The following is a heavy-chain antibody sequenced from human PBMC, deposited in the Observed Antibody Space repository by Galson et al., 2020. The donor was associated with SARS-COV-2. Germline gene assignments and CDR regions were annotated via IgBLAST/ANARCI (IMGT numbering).Heavy chain of an antibody. Sequence: ESGPTLVKPTQTLTLTCTFSGFPLSTSGMCVNWIRQPPGKALEWLARIDWDEDKYYTTSLKTRLTISKDTSKNQVVLTMTNMDPVDTATYYCARVDSSGCRGNYWGQGTLVTVSS. CDR1: GFPLSTSGMC. D-gene: IGHD6-19*01. CDR2: IDWDEDK. J-gene: IGHJ4*02. CDR3: ARVDSSGCRGNY. V-gene: IGHV2-70*11.